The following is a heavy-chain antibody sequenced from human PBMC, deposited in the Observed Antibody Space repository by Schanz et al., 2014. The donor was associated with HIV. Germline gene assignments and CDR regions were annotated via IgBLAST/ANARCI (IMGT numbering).Heavy chain of an antibody. Sequence: DVQLVESGGGLVKPGGSLRLSCSVSGFTFSSYGMNWVRQAPGKGLEWVSSITRGGYIYYADSLRGRFTISRDNARNSLYLQMNSLRAEDTAVYYCARGEYRGGSEAFDTWGRGTMVTVSS. D-gene: IGHD6-19*01. CDR1: GFTFSSYG. CDR3: ARGEYRGGSEAFDT. J-gene: IGHJ3*02. CDR2: ITRGGYI. V-gene: IGHV3-21*01.